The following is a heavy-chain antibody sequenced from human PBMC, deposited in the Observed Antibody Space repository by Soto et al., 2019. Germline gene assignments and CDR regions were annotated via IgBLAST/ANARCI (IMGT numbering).Heavy chain of an antibody. CDR1: GFTFSSYA. V-gene: IGHV3-64*01. Sequence: GGSLRLSCAASGFTFSSYAMHWVRQAPGKGLEYFSAISSNGGSTYYANSVKGRFTISRDNSKNTLYLQMGSLRAEDMAVYYCARGSNGDHFDYWGQGT. D-gene: IGHD2-8*01. J-gene: IGHJ4*02. CDR3: ARGSNGDHFDY. CDR2: ISSNGGST.